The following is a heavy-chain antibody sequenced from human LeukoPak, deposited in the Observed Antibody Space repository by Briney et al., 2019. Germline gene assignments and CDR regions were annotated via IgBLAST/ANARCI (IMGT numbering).Heavy chain of an antibody. CDR2: IYSGGNI. Sequence: PGGSLRLSCAASGFTLSSYAMSWVRQAPGKGLEWVSVIYSGGNIYYIDSVKGRFTISRDTSKNTLYLQMNSLRAEDTAVYYCASRHCSGGGCYFAGADPFDYWGQGILVTVSS. V-gene: IGHV3-23*03. D-gene: IGHD2-15*01. CDR3: ASRHCSGGGCYFAGADPFDY. CDR1: GFTLSSYA. J-gene: IGHJ4*02.